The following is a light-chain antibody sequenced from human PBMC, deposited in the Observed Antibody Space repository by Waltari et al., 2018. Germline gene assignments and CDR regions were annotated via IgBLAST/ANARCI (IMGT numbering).Light chain of an antibody. CDR3: AAYTSSSNFV. CDR2: DVT. V-gene: IGLV2-14*03. J-gene: IGLJ1*01. Sequence: HSALTQPASVSGSPGQSITISCTGTRSDVGAYDFVSWYRQHPDQVPNLIIFDVTERPSVIPARFSGSKSGNTASRTISGLQADDEADYYCAAYTSSSNFVFGSGTTVTV. CDR1: RSDVGAYDF.